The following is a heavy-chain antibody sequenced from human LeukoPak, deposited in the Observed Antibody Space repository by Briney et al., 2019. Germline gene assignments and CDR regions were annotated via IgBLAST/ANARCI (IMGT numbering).Heavy chain of an antibody. V-gene: IGHV3-30-3*01. CDR2: ISYDGSNK. CDR3: ARNYYGSSGYSLVGVGSFDY. D-gene: IGHD3-22*01. Sequence: GRSLRLSCAASGFTFSSYAMHWVRQAPGKGLEWVAVISYDGSNKYYADSVKGRFTISRDNSKNTLYLQMNSLRAEDTAVYYCARNYYGSSGYSLVGVGSFDYWGQGTLVTASS. CDR1: GFTFSSYA. J-gene: IGHJ4*02.